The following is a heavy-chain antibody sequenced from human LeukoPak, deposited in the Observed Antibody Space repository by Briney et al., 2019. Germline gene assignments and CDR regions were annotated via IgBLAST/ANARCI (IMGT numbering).Heavy chain of an antibody. CDR2: ISAYNGNT. CDR3: ARDQEVVTAILGYYGMDV. D-gene: IGHD2-21*02. J-gene: IGHJ6*02. Sequence: ASVKVSCKASGYTFTSYYMHWVRQAPGQGLEWMGWISAYNGNTNYAQKLQGRVTMTTDTSTSTAYMELRSLRSDDTAVYYCARDQEVVTAILGYYGMDVWGQGTTVTVSS. CDR1: GYTFTSYY. V-gene: IGHV1-18*04.